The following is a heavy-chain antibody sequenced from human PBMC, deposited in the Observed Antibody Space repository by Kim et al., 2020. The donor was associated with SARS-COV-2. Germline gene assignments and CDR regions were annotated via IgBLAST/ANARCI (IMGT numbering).Heavy chain of an antibody. Sequence: GGSLRLSCSASGFIFSDYSIHWVRRAPGEGLEYVSATTRSGNASFFSASVEGRFTVSRDNSKDTLYLQMTSLRPEDTSVYYCVKYGRDYGAVHWGRGPLVSVS. V-gene: IGHV3-64D*06. CDR3: VKYGRDYGAVH. CDR1: GFIFSDYS. D-gene: IGHD3-10*01. CDR2: TTRSGNAS. J-gene: IGHJ4*02.